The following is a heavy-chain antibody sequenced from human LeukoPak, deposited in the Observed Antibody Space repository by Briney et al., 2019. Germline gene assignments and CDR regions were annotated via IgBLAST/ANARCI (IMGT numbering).Heavy chain of an antibody. CDR1: GFTFSSYW. V-gene: IGHV3-7*04. J-gene: IGHJ4*02. Sequence: GGSLRLSCAASGFTFSSYWMSWVRQAPGKGLEWVANIKQDGSEKYYVDSVKGRFTISRDNAKNSLYLQMNSLRAEDTAVYYCARGDYYDSSGYYWDYWGQGTLVTVSS. CDR2: IKQDGSEK. CDR3: ARGDYYDSSGYYWDY. D-gene: IGHD3-22*01.